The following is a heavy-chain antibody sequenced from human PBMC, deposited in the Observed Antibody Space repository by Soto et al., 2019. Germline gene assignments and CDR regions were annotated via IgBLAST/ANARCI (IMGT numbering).Heavy chain of an antibody. CDR3: ARDRILRADGVFGV. Sequence: QVQLVQSGAEVKKPGASVKVSCKASGYTFTSYAMHWVRQAPGQRLEWMGWINAGTGNTKYSQKFQGRVTITRDTSASTAYMELSSLRSEDTAVYYCARDRILRADGVFGVWGQGTLVTVSS. CDR2: INAGTGNT. D-gene: IGHD3-3*01. CDR1: GYTFTSYA. V-gene: IGHV1-3*01. J-gene: IGHJ4*02.